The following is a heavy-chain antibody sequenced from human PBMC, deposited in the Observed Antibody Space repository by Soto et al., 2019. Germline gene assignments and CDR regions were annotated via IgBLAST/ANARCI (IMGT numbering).Heavy chain of an antibody. CDR2: IIPIFGTA. Sequence: SVKVSCKASGGTFSSYAISWVRQAPGQGLGWMGGIIPIFGTANYAQKFQGRVTITADESTSTAYMELSSLRSEDTAVYYCARDSRGYYHYFDYWGQGTLVTVSS. V-gene: IGHV1-69*13. CDR3: ARDSRGYYHYFDY. J-gene: IGHJ4*02. CDR1: GGTFSSYA. D-gene: IGHD3-22*01.